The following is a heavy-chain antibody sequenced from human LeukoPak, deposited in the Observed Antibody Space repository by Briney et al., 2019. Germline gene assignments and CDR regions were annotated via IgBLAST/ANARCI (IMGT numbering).Heavy chain of an antibody. CDR1: GGSFSGYY. CDR2: INHSGST. D-gene: IGHD3-3*01. J-gene: IGHJ5*02. CDR3: ARKVLYYDFWSGYWGNNWFDP. V-gene: IGHV4-34*01. Sequence: SETLSLTCAVYGGSFSGYYWSWIRQPPGKGLEWTGEINHSGSTNHNPSLKSRVTISVDTSKNQFSLKLSSVTAADTAVYYCARKVLYYDFWSGYWGNNWFDPWGQGTLVTVSS.